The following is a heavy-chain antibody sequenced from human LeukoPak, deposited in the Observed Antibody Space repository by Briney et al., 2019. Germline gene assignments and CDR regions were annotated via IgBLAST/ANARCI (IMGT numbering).Heavy chain of an antibody. CDR2: ISGSGGST. CDR3: AKDMEMATTDY. V-gene: IGHV3-23*01. CDR1: GFTFSSYV. J-gene: IGHJ4*02. D-gene: IGHD5-24*01. Sequence: GGSLRPSCAASGFTFSSYVLSWVRQAPGKGLDWVSGISGSGGSTYYADSVKGRFTISRDNSKNTLYLQMNSLRAEDTAVYYCAKDMEMATTDYWGQGTLVTVSS.